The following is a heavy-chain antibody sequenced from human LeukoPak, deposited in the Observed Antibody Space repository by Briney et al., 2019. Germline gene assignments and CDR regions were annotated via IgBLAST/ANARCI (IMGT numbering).Heavy chain of an antibody. CDR2: ISGSGGGT. CDR3: AKAVGSSGYFSRDAFDI. J-gene: IGHJ3*02. CDR1: GFTFSSYA. D-gene: IGHD3-22*01. Sequence: GGSLRLSCAASGFTFSSYAMSWVRQAPEKGLEWGSAISGSGGGTYYADSVKGRFTISRDDSKNTLYLQMNSLRAEDTAIYYCAKAVGSSGYFSRDAFDIWGQGTMVTVSS. V-gene: IGHV3-23*01.